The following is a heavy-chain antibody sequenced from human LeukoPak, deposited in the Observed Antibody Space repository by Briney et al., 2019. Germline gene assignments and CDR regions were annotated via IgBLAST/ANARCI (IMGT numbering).Heavy chain of an antibody. CDR3: ARDLGQYYDTSDNWFDP. Sequence: GGSLRLSCAASGFTFSNYWMHWVRQDPGKGLVWVSFINPDGSTTNYADSVKGRFTISRDNAKNTLNLQMNSLRAEDTAVYYCARDLGQYYDTSDNWFDPWGQGTLVTVSS. J-gene: IGHJ5*02. V-gene: IGHV3-74*01. CDR1: GFTFSNYW. CDR2: INPDGSTT. D-gene: IGHD3-22*01.